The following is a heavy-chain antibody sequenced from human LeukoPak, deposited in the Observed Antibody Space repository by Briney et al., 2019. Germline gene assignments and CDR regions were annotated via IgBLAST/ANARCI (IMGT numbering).Heavy chain of an antibody. J-gene: IGHJ4*02. CDR3: ATGYCSGGSCRGGFDY. Sequence: ASVKVSCKASGYTFTSYDINWVRQATGQGLEWMGWVNPNSGNTGYAQKFQGRVTMTRNTSISTAYMELSSLRSEDTAVYYCATGYCSGGSCRGGFDYWGQGTLVTVSS. CDR1: GYTFTSYD. CDR2: VNPNSGNT. V-gene: IGHV1-8*01. D-gene: IGHD2-15*01.